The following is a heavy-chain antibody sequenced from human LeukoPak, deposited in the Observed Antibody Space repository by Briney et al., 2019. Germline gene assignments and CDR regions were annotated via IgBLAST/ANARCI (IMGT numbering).Heavy chain of an antibody. Sequence: PGGSLRLSCAASGFTVSSNYMSWVRQAPGKGLEWVSVIYSGGSTYYADSVKGRFTISRDNAKNSLYLQMNSLRAEDTAVYYCARDLRYYYDSSGCFDYWGQGTLVTVSS. J-gene: IGHJ4*02. V-gene: IGHV3-53*01. CDR1: GFTVSSNY. CDR2: IYSGGST. CDR3: ARDLRYYYDSSGCFDY. D-gene: IGHD3-22*01.